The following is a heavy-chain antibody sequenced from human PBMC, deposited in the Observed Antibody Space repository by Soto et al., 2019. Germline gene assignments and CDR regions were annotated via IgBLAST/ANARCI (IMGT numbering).Heavy chain of an antibody. CDR3: ATSAVLRFLEWYNY. CDR2: FDPEDGET. CDR1: GCTLTELS. Sequence: ASVKVSCKVSGCTLTELSMHWVRQAPGKGLEWMGGFDPEDGETIYAQKFQGRVTMTEDTSTDTAYMELSSLRSEDTAVYYCATSAVLRFLEWYNYWGQGTLVTVSS. D-gene: IGHD3-3*01. V-gene: IGHV1-24*01. J-gene: IGHJ4*02.